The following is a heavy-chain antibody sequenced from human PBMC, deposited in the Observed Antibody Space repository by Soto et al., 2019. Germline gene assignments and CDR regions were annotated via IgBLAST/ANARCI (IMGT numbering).Heavy chain of an antibody. CDR2: INAGNGNT. J-gene: IGHJ1*01. CDR3: ARVSEGYCSGGSCYSPEYFQH. CDR1: GYTFTSYA. V-gene: IGHV1-3*01. D-gene: IGHD2-15*01. Sequence: QVQLVQSGAEVKKPGASVKVSCKASGYTFTSYAMHWVRQAPGQRLEWMGWINAGNGNTKYSQKFQGRVTITRDTSASTAYMELSSLGSEDTSVYYCARVSEGYCSGGSCYSPEYFQHWGQGTLVTVSS.